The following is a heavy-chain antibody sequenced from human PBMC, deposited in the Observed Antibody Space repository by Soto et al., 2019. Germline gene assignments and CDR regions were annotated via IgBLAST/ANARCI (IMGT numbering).Heavy chain of an antibody. D-gene: IGHD6-19*01. Sequence: QVQLVESGGGVVQPGRSLRLSCAASGFTFSNYGMHWVRQAPGKGLEWVAVIWYDGSNKYYADSVKGRFTISRDNSKNTLYLQMDSLRAEDTAVYYCARGAGAVAGTGDYWGQGTLVTVSS. CDR2: IWYDGSNK. CDR1: GFTFSNYG. V-gene: IGHV3-33*01. CDR3: ARGAGAVAGTGDY. J-gene: IGHJ4*02.